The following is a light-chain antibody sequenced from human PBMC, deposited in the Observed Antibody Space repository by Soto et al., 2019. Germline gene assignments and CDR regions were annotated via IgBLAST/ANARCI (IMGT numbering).Light chain of an antibody. Sequence: EIVMTQSPATLSVSPGERATLSCRASQSVSSNLAWYQQKPGQAPRLLIYGASTRATGIPARFSGSGSGTEFTLTISSLQSEDFVVYYCQQYNNFLTFGGGTKVEIK. CDR1: QSVSSN. J-gene: IGKJ4*01. V-gene: IGKV3-15*01. CDR2: GAS. CDR3: QQYNNFLT.